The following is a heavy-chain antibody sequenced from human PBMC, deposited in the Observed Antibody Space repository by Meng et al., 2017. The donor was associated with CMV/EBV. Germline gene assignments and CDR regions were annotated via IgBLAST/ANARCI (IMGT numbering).Heavy chain of an antibody. CDR3: ARAEYSSSSRDYGMDV. CDR1: GVSLSRVSCV. J-gene: IGHJ6*02. Sequence: QRQGSDPVLLTPSQPRPLTAPVSGVSLSRVSCVWSWTWQPAGKGLDWLGRIYTSGRPNYNPSLKRRVTISVDTSKTQFSLKLSSVTAADTAVYYCARAEYSSSSRDYGMDVWGQGTTVTVSS. V-gene: IGHV4-61*02. D-gene: IGHD6-6*01. CDR2: IYTSGRP.